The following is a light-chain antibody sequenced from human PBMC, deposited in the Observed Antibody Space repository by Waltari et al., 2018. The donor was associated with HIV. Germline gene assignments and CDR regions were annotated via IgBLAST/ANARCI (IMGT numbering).Light chain of an antibody. CDR3: GTWDSGVSAGV. CDR1: ASNIGKNY. Sequence: QSVLTQPPSLSAAPGQKFTISCHGSASNIGKNYVSWYQQLPETAPKLIIYDNNKRPSGIPDRFSGSKSGTSATLAITGLRTGDEADYYCGTWDSGVSAGVFGGGTKLTVL. CDR2: DNN. J-gene: IGLJ3*02. V-gene: IGLV1-51*01.